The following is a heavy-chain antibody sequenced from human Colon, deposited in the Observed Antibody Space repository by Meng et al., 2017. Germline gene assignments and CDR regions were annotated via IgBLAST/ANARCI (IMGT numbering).Heavy chain of an antibody. CDR1: GDSVNSPDYY. V-gene: IGHV4-30-4*01. Sequence: QVQLEESGPGLVKPSQTRSPTGTVSGDSVNSPDYYWSWIRQPPEKGLEWIGYIYYSGSTYYNPSLKSRVSISGDTSNKQFSLKLTSVTAADTAVYYCARSPYSGSALPFFDYWGQGSLVTVSS. D-gene: IGHD1-26*01. CDR3: ARSPYSGSALPFFDY. CDR2: IYYSGST. J-gene: IGHJ4*02.